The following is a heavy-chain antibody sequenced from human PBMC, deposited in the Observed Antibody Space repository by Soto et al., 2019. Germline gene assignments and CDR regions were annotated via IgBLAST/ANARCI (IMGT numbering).Heavy chain of an antibody. D-gene: IGHD6-19*01. Sequence: QVQLVQSGAEVKKPGSSVKVSCKASGGTFSSYSISWVRQAPGQGLEWMGRIIPILGIANYAQKLQGRVTITVDKSTITAYMELSSLRSEDTAVYYCARGAAGIAVAGPSYYFDYGGQVTLVTVSS. V-gene: IGHV1-69*02. CDR3: ARGAAGIAVAGPSYYFDY. J-gene: IGHJ4*02. CDR1: GGTFSSYS. CDR2: IIPILGIA.